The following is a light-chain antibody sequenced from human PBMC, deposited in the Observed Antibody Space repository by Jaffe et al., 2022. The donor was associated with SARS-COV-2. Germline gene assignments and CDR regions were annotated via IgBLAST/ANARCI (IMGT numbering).Light chain of an antibody. CDR1: SSDVGGYNY. CDR3: SSYAGSNNVV. V-gene: IGLV2-8*01. CDR2: EVS. Sequence: QSALTQPPSASGSPGQSVTISCTGTSSDVGGYNYVSWYQQHPGKAPQLMIYEVSKRPSGVPDRFSGSKSGNTASLTVSGLQAEDEADYYCSSYAGSNNVVFGGATKLTVL. J-gene: IGLJ3*02.